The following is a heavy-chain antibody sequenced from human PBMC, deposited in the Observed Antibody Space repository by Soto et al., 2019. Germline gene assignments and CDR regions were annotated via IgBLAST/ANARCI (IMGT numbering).Heavy chain of an antibody. V-gene: IGHV3-11*01. CDR1: RFRFSDYY. Sequence: GGSLRLSCEASRFRFSDYYMSWVRHAPGKGLEWVSFISSSGTTIYYADSVKGRFTISRDNAKNSLFLQMNSLRVEDTAVYYCASSEGNYYYYGMDVWGQGTTVTVSS. CDR2: ISSSGTTI. CDR3: ASSEGNYYYYGMDV. J-gene: IGHJ6*02.